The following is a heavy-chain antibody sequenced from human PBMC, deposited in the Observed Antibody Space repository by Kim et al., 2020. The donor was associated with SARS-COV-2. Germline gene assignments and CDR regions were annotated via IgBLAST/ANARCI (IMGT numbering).Heavy chain of an antibody. D-gene: IGHD3-22*01. V-gene: IGHV3-20*04. Sequence: GGSLRLSCAASGFTFGGYSMSWVRQAPGKGLEWVSGIDWSGGSTYYADSVKGRFIIFRDNAKKSLYLQMNSLRAEDTALYYCVKVGYYDSSGYYFDHWGQGTMVTVSS. CDR3: VKVGYYDSSGYYFDH. J-gene: IGHJ4*02. CDR2: IDWSGGST. CDR1: GFTFGGYS.